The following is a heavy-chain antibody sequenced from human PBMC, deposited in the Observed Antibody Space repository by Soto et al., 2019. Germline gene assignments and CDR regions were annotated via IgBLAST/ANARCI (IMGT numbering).Heavy chain of an antibody. CDR2: IYHSGST. J-gene: IGHJ5*02. Sequence: SETLSLTCAVSGGSISSGGYSWSWIRQPPGEGLEWIGYIYHSGSTYYNPSLKSRVTISVDRSKNQFSLKLSSVTAADTAVYYCARVPDRWGQGTLVIVSS. V-gene: IGHV4-30-2*01. CDR1: GGSISSGGYS. CDR3: ARVPDR. D-gene: IGHD2-2*01.